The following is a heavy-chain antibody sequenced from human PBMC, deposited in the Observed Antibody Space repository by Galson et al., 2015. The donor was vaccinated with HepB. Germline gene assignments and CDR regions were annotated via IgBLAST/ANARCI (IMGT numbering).Heavy chain of an antibody. D-gene: IGHD6-19*01. Sequence: SLRLSCAASGFTFSSYSMNWVRQAPGKGLEWVSSISSNSRYRYYADSVRGRFTISRDNAKNSLYLQMNSLRAEDTAVYYCARLGESTGGWSEEYDCWGQGTLVTVSS. CDR2: ISSNSRYR. CDR1: GFTFSSYS. J-gene: IGHJ4*02. V-gene: IGHV3-21*01. CDR3: ARLGESTGGWSEEYDC.